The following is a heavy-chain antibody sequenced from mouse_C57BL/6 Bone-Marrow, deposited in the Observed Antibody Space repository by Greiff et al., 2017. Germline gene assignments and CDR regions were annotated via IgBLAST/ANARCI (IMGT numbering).Heavy chain of an antibody. CDR3: ARGTAFYAMDY. CDR1: GYTFTSYW. Sequence: QVQLQQPGAELVKPGASVKMSCKASGYTFTSYWITWVKQRPGQGLEWIGDIYPGSGSTYYNEKFKSKATLTVDTSSSTAYMQLSSLTSEDSAVYYCARGTAFYAMDYWGQGTSVTVSS. J-gene: IGHJ4*01. CDR2: IYPGSGST. V-gene: IGHV1-55*01. D-gene: IGHD3-3*01.